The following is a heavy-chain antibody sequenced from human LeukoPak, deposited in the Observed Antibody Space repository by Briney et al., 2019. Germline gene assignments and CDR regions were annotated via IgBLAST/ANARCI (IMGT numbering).Heavy chain of an antibody. CDR1: GFTFSSCS. Sequence: GGSLRLSCAASGFTFSSCSMNWVRQAPGKGLEWVSSISSSSSYIYYADSVKGRFTISRDNAKNSLYLQMNSLRAEDTAVYYCARDLGYSYDNAFDIWGQGTMVTVSS. J-gene: IGHJ3*02. D-gene: IGHD5-18*01. V-gene: IGHV3-21*01. CDR3: ARDLGYSYDNAFDI. CDR2: ISSSSSYI.